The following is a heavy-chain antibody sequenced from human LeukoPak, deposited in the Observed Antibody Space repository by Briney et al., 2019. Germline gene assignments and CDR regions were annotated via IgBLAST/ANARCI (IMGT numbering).Heavy chain of an antibody. J-gene: IGHJ4*02. CDR3: AREEAAAKDY. D-gene: IGHD6-13*01. CDR2: ISSSSSYI. Sequence: GGSLRLSCAASGFTFSSYSMNWVRQAPGKGLEWVSSISSSSSYIYYADSVKGRFTISRDNAKNSLYLKMNSLRAEDTAVYYCAREEAAAKDYWGQGTLVTVSS. V-gene: IGHV3-21*01. CDR1: GFTFSSYS.